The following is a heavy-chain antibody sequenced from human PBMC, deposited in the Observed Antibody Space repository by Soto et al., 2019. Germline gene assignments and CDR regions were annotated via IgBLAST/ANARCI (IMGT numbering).Heavy chain of an antibody. Sequence: ASVKVSCKASGYTFTGYYMHWVRQAPGQGLEWMGWINPNSGGTNYAQKFQGWVTMTRDTSISTAYMELSRLRSDDTAVYYCARSVGYYYSGMDVWGQGTTVTVSS. CDR1: GYTFTGYY. V-gene: IGHV1-2*04. J-gene: IGHJ6*02. CDR3: ARSVGYYYSGMDV. D-gene: IGHD1-26*01. CDR2: INPNSGGT.